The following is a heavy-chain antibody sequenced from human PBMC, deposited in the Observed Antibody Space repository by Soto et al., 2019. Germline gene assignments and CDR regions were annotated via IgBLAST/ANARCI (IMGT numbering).Heavy chain of an antibody. D-gene: IGHD6-6*01. CDR3: VRDLAGKSTSSARIPVFDL. V-gene: IGHV1-18*01. Sequence: QVRLVQSGAEVKKPGASVKVSCKASGYTFTSFGVSWLRQAPGQGLEWMGWISAHDGSTKYAQKVQGRVTVTTDTSTSTAYPEARSLRSEDTAMYYCVRDLAGKSTSSARIPVFDLWGQGTLVTVSS. CDR2: ISAHDGST. CDR1: GYTFTSFG. J-gene: IGHJ4*02.